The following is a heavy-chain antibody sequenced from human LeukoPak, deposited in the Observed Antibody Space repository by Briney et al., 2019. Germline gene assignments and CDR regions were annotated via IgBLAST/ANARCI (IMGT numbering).Heavy chain of an antibody. D-gene: IGHD3-10*01. CDR2: ISAYNGNT. CDR3: ARFWWFGELWGYFDY. V-gene: IGHV1-18*01. CDR1: GYTFTSYG. Sequence: ASVKVSCKASGYTFTSYGISWVRQAPGQGLEWMGWISAYNGNTNYAQKLQGRVTMTTDTSTSTAYMELRSLRSDDTAVYYCARFWWFGELWGYFDYWGQGTLVTVSS. J-gene: IGHJ4*02.